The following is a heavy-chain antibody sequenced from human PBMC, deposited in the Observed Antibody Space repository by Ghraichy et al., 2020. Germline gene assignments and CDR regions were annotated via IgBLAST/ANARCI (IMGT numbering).Heavy chain of an antibody. CDR2: IYYSGST. V-gene: IGHV4-39*01. Sequence: SETLSPTCTVSGGSISSSSYYWGWIRQPPGKGLEWIGSIYYSGSTYYNPSLKSRVTISVDTSKNQFSLKLSSVTAADTAVYYCARREGAHCFDYWGQGTLVTVSS. CDR3: ARREGAHCFDY. J-gene: IGHJ4*02. CDR1: GGSISSSSYY. D-gene: IGHD1-26*01.